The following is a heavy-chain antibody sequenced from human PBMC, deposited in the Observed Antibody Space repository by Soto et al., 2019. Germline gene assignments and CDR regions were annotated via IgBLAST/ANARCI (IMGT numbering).Heavy chain of an antibody. D-gene: IGHD6-25*01. V-gene: IGHV4-39*01. J-gene: IGHJ5*02. Sequence: QLQLQESGPGLVKPSETLSLTCSVSGGSIISNNYYWVWIRQPPGKGLEWIGTIYYNGNTYYSPSLKSRVTISVDTSKSRCGLKVTSGIAAGTAGEYCAKCGRGVFDPGGQGTGVT. CDR1: GGSIISNNYY. CDR3: AKCGRGVFDP. CDR2: IYYNGNT.